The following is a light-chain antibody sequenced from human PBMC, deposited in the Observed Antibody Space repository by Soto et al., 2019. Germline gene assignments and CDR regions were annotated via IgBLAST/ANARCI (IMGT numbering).Light chain of an antibody. Sequence: DIQMTQSPSTLSASVGDRVSITCRASQSISRQLAWYQQKPGKAPNLLIYQAASLETGVPSRFTGSGSGTEFTLTISSPQPDDLATYSCLQYQSYWTFGQGTKVEVK. CDR3: LQYQSYWT. J-gene: IGKJ1*01. CDR2: QAA. CDR1: QSISRQ. V-gene: IGKV1-5*03.